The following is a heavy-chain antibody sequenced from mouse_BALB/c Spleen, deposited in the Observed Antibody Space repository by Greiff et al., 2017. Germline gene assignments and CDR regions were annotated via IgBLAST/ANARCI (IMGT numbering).Heavy chain of an antibody. CDR2: ISSGGST. CDR1: GFTFSSYA. V-gene: IGHV5-6-5*01. CDR3: ASGNYFDY. J-gene: IGHJ2*01. Sequence: EVKLVESGGGLVKPGGSLKLSCAASGFTFSSYAMSWVRQTPEKRLEWVASISSGGSTYYPDSVKGRFTISRDNARNILYLQMSSLRSEDTAMYYCASGNYFDYWGQGTTLTVSS.